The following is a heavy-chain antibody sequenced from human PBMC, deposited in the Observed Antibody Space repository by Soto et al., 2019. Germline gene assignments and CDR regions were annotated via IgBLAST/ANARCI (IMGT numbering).Heavy chain of an antibody. CDR1: GYTFTSYG. Sequence: QVQLVQSGAEVKKPGASVKVSCKASGYTFTSYGISWVRQAPGQGLEWMGWISAYNGNTNYAQKLQGRVTMTTDTSTSTAYMELRSLRSDXXXXXXXXXASTTVTPADYWGQGTL. V-gene: IGHV1-18*01. CDR3: XXASTTVTPADY. J-gene: IGHJ4*02. CDR2: ISAYNGNT. D-gene: IGHD4-17*01.